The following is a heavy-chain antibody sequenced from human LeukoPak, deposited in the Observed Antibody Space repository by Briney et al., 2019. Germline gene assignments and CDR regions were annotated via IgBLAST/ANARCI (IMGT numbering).Heavy chain of an antibody. CDR2: IGPDTAVT. D-gene: IGHD5-24*01. CDR1: GYSFTGHH. Sequence: ASVKVSCKASGYSFTGHHIHWVRQAPGQGLEWMGWIGPDTAVTNYAQKFQGRVTMTRDSSISTAYMDLSRLSSDDTALYYCARTRRDGYNCDLDFWGQGTLVTVSS. CDR3: ARTRRDGYNCDLDF. V-gene: IGHV1-2*02. J-gene: IGHJ4*02.